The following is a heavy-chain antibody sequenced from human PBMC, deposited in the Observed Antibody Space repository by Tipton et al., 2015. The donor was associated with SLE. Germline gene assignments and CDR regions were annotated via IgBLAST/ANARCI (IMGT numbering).Heavy chain of an antibody. V-gene: IGHV4-39*01. D-gene: IGHD3-16*01. J-gene: IGHJ4*02. CDR1: GASINNDTYY. CDR3: ARHDYGTYYFEY. CDR2: IYYTGDT. Sequence: TLSLTCAISGASINNDTYYWGWIRQPPGKGLEWIGSIYYTGDTYYTPSLKSRVIISADTPKNQFSLKLSSVTAADTAVYYCARHDYGTYYFEYWGQGTLVTVFS.